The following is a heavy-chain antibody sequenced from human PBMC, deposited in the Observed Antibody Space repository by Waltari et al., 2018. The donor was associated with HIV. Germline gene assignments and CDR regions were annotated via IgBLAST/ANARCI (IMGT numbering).Heavy chain of an antibody. J-gene: IGHJ6*02. D-gene: IGHD6-19*01. CDR1: GFTFSSYG. CDR3: ASRSSGRVAYGLDV. Sequence: EVQLVESGGGLVKPGGSLRLSCAGSGFTFSSYGMNWVRQAPGKGLGWVEYISSSSGHMNYADSLKGRFTISRDNAKNSLYLQINSLRAEDTAVYYCASRSSGRVAYGLDVWGQGTTVIVSS. V-gene: IGHV3-21*01. CDR2: ISSSSGHM.